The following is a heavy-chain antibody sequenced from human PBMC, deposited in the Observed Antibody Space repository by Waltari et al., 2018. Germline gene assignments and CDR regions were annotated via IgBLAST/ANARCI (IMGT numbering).Heavy chain of an antibody. J-gene: IGHJ5*02. Sequence: QVQLQQWGAGLLKPSETLSLTCAVYGGSFSGYYWSWIRQPPGKGLEWIGEINHSGSTNYNPSLKRRVTISVDTSKNQFSRKLSSVTAADTAVYYCATEVVPAARGFKNWFDPWGQGTLVTVSS. CDR2: INHSGST. V-gene: IGHV4-34*01. D-gene: IGHD2-2*01. CDR1: GGSFSGYY. CDR3: ATEVVPAARGFKNWFDP.